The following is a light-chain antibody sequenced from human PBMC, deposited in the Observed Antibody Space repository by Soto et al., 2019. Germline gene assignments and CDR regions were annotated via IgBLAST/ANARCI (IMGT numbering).Light chain of an antibody. Sequence: QSALTQPPSASGTPGQRVTISCSGSGSNIGTNYVYWYQQVPGTAPKLLIYTNSQRPSGVPDRFSGSKSGTSASLAISGLRSEDEADYYCAAWDDSVSGSVIFGGGTKLTVL. J-gene: IGLJ2*01. CDR2: TNS. CDR3: AAWDDSVSGSVI. V-gene: IGLV1-47*01. CDR1: GSNIGTNY.